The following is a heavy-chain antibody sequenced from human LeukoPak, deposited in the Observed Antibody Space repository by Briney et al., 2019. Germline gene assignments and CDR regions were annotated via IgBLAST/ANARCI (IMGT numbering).Heavy chain of an antibody. CDR2: FDPEDGET. V-gene: IGHV1-24*01. CDR3: ATAHPTPGILGGWFDP. J-gene: IGHJ5*02. Sequence: ASVKVSCKVSGYTLTELSMHWVRRAPGKGLEWMGGFDPEDGETIYAQKFQGRVTMTEDTSTDTAYMELSSLRSEDTAVYYCATAHPTPGILGGWFDPWGQGTLVTVSS. D-gene: IGHD3-16*01. CDR1: GYTLTELS.